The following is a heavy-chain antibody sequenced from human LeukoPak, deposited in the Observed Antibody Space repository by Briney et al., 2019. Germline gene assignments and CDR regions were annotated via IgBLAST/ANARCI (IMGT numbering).Heavy chain of an antibody. Sequence: SETLSLTCTVSGGSISSYYWSWIRQPPGKGLEWIGYIYYSGSTNYNPSLKSRVTISVDTSKNQFSLKLSSVTAADTAVYYCARELGTWGQGTLVTVSS. J-gene: IGHJ4*02. CDR1: GGSISSYY. CDR2: IYYSGST. D-gene: IGHD7-27*01. CDR3: ARELGT. V-gene: IGHV4-59*12.